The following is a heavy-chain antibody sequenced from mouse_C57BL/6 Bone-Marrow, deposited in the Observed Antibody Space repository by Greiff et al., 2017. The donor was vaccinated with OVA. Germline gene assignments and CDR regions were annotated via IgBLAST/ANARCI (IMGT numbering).Heavy chain of an antibody. CDR1: GFNIKDDY. J-gene: IGHJ2*01. D-gene: IGHD2-4*01. CDR3: TIYDDYDGDYFDY. Sequence: VQLQQSGAELVRPGASVKLSCTASGFNIKDDYMHWVKQRPEQGLEWIGWIDPENGDTEYASKFQGKATITADTSSNTAYLQLSSLTSEDTAVYYCTIYDDYDGDYFDYWGQGTTLTVSS. CDR2: IDPENGDT. V-gene: IGHV14-4*01.